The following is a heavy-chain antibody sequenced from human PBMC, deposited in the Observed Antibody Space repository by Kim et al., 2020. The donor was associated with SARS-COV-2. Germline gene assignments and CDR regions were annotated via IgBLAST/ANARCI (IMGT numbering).Heavy chain of an antibody. D-gene: IGHD4-17*01. J-gene: IGHJ4*02. CDR2: IYYRGST. CDR1: GGSISTSNYH. V-gene: IGHV4-39*01. Sequence: SETLSLTCSVSGGSISTSNYHWGWIRQSPGKGLEWIGSIYYRGSTYYNPSLKSRVTISADTSKSQFSLKLTSVTAADTAVYYCARSSTTVTSRFDFWGQGILVTVSS. CDR3: ARSSTTVTSRFDF.